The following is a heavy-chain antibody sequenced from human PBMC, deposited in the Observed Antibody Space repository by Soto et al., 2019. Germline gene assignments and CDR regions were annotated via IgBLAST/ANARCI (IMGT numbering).Heavy chain of an antibody. D-gene: IGHD3-10*01. Sequence: LRLSCEASGFTFNDYSMDWVRQAPEKGLEWVSSISSSGTYIYYADSVKGRFAISRGNANNVMYLQMDTLRAEDTAVYYCVRAGHVFDVHYYGMDLWGQGTTVTVSS. CDR1: GFTFNDYS. V-gene: IGHV3-21*01. J-gene: IGHJ6*02. CDR3: VRAGHVFDVHYYGMDL. CDR2: ISSSGTYI.